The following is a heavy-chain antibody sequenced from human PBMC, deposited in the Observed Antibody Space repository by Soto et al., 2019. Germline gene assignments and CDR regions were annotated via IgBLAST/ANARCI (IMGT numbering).Heavy chain of an antibody. CDR1: GFTFSSYS. D-gene: IGHD4-17*01. CDR2: ISSSSSTI. Sequence: EVQLVESGGGLVQPGGSLRLSCAASGFTFSSYSMNWVRQAPGKGLEWVSYISSSSSTIYYADSVKGRFTISRDNAKNSLYLQMNSLRAEDTAVYYCARATVYGDYWGQGTLVTVSS. CDR3: ARATVYGDY. V-gene: IGHV3-48*01. J-gene: IGHJ4*02.